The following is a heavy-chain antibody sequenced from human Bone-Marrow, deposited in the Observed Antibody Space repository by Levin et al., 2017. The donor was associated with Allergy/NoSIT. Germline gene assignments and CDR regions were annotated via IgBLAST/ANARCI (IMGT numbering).Heavy chain of an antibody. Sequence: GGSLRLSFATSGLTFSNTWMNWIRQAPGKGLEWVGHIKSATGAGSTDYAAPVKGRFTISRDDSQNMVYLQMNSLKTEDSGMYYCSSNSPFDYWGQGTLVTVSA. V-gene: IGHV3-15*01. CDR3: SSNSPFDY. D-gene: IGHD5-24*01. J-gene: IGHJ4*02. CDR1: GLTFSNTW. CDR2: IKSATGAGST.